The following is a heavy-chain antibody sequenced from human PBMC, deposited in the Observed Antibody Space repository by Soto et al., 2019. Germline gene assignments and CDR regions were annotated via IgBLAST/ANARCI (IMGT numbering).Heavy chain of an antibody. CDR2: ISSSGATI. J-gene: IGHJ5*02. D-gene: IGHD3-10*01. V-gene: IGHV3-11*01. CDR1: RFTFSDYY. CDR3: VRVGYAYGNDP. Sequence: QVQLVESGGGLVKSGGSLRLSCAASRFTFSDYYMSWIRQAPGKGLEWISYISSSGATIYYADSVKGRFTNSRDNANNSLFLEMNSLRAEDTAVYYCVRVGYAYGNDPWGQGTLVAVSS.